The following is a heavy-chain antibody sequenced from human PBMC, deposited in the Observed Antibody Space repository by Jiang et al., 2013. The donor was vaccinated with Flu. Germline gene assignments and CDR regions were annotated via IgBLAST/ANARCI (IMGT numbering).Heavy chain of an antibody. V-gene: IGHV1-8*01. J-gene: IGHJ3*02. CDR3: VRSTGTYLGGPFDI. CDR1: GYTFTSYD. D-gene: IGHD1-26*01. CDR2: MKPNSDYT. Sequence: SGAEVKKPGASVKVSCKASGYTFTSYDINWVRQATGQGPEWMGWMKPNSDYTGYAQKFQGRVTMTRNTSISTAYMELSSLRSEDTAVYYCVRSTGTYLGGPFDIWGQGTTVTVSS.